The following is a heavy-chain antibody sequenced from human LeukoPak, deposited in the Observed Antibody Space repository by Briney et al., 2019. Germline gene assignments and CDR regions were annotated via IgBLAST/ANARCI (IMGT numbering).Heavy chain of an antibody. CDR2: IYTSGST. J-gene: IGHJ2*01. CDR3: ARQSSFWYFDL. D-gene: IGHD3-16*02. Sequence: PPETLSLTCTVSGGSISTYYWSWIRRPPGKGLEWIGYIYTSGSTKYNPSLKSRVNISIDTSKNQFSLKLRSVTAADTAVYYCARQSSFWYFDLWGRGTLVTVSS. V-gene: IGHV4-4*09. CDR1: GGSISTYY.